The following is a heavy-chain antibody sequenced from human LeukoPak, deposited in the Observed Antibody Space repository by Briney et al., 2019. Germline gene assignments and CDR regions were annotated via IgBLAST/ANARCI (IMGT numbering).Heavy chain of an antibody. Sequence: TGGSLRLSCAASGFTFSNSAMTWVRQAPGKGLEWVSLISFSGESTFYAESVKGWFTIARDNSKDSLYLQMNSLRAEDTAIYYCAKDIQLSTWGLGTMVTVSS. J-gene: IGHJ3*01. V-gene: IGHV3-23*01. CDR1: GFTFSNSA. CDR2: ISFSGEST. CDR3: AKDIQLST. D-gene: IGHD5-24*01.